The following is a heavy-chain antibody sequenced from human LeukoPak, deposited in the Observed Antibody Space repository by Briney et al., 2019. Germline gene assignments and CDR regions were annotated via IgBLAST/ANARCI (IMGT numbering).Heavy chain of an antibody. J-gene: IGHJ4*02. D-gene: IGHD6-19*01. CDR2: IYYSGST. CDR1: GGSISSYY. Sequence: SETLSLTCTVSGGSISSYYWSWIRQPPGKGLEWIGYIYYSGSTNYNPSLKSRVTISVDTSKNQFSLKLTSVTAADTAVYYCASMYSGGWYYFDYWGQGTLVTVSS. CDR3: ASMYSGGWYYFDY. V-gene: IGHV4-59*01.